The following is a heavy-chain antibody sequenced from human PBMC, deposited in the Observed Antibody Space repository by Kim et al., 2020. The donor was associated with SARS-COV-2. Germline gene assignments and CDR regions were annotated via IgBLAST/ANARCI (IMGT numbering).Heavy chain of an antibody. Sequence: GGSLRLSCAASGFTFSSYEMNWVRQAPGKGLEWVSYISSSGSTIYYADSVKGRFTISRDNAKNSLYLQMNSLRAEDTAVYYCARNSGSYRDAFDIWGQGTMVTVSS. V-gene: IGHV3-48*03. CDR1: GFTFSSYE. CDR2: ISSSGSTI. J-gene: IGHJ3*02. D-gene: IGHD1-26*01. CDR3: ARNSGSYRDAFDI.